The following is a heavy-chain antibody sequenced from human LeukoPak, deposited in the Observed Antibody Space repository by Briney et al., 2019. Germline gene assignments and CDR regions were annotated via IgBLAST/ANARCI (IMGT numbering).Heavy chain of an antibody. CDR1: GVSFCGYY. CDR3: ARRRGSYYYYYYMDV. J-gene: IGHJ6*03. CDR2: LNHSGST. D-gene: IGHD1-26*01. Sequence: SSETLSLTCAVYGVSFCGYYWSGIRQPPGQGLEWIGELNHSGSTNYNPSLKSRVTISVDTSKNQFSLKLSSVTAADTAVYYCARRRGSYYYYYYMDVWGKGTTVTISS. V-gene: IGHV4-34*01.